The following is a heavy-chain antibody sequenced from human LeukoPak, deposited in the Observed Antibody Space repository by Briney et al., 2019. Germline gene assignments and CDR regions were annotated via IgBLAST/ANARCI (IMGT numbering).Heavy chain of an antibody. J-gene: IGHJ3*02. CDR1: GFTVSSNY. CDR2: ISPDGSGT. D-gene: IGHD2-15*01. V-gene: IGHV3-74*01. Sequence: QAGGSLRLSCAASGFTVSSNYMSWVRQTPGKGLLWVSRISPDGSGTTYADSVKGRFTSSRDNAKNTLYLQMNSLSVEDTAVCYCTRDRFSVGDIWGQGTMVTVSS. CDR3: TRDRFSVGDI.